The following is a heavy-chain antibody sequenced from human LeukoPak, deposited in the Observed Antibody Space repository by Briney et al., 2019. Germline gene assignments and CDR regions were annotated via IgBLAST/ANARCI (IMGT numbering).Heavy chain of an antibody. J-gene: IGHJ3*01. D-gene: IGHD4-23*01. CDR2: IDPDASAS. Sequence: PGGSLRLSCAASGFTFSSYWMHWVRQVPGEGLVWVSRIDPDASASTYADSVKGRSTISRDNAKNTLWLQMNSLRADDTAVYYCAGVRAGGNRAFDVWGQGTVVAVSS. CDR1: GFTFSSYW. CDR3: AGVRAGGNRAFDV. V-gene: IGHV3-74*01.